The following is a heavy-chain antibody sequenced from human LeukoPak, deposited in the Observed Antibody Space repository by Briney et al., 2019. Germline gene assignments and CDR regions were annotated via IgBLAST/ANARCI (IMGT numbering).Heavy chain of an antibody. Sequence: TGRSLRLSCAASGFTFSSYGMHWVRQAPGKGLEWVAVIWYDGSNKYYADSVKGRFTISRDNSKNTLYLQMNSLRAEDTAVYYCATTYGYYYDSSEVFDYWGQGTLVTVSS. J-gene: IGHJ4*02. CDR2: IWYDGSNK. CDR1: GFTFSSYG. V-gene: IGHV3-33*01. CDR3: ATTYGYYYDSSEVFDY. D-gene: IGHD3-22*01.